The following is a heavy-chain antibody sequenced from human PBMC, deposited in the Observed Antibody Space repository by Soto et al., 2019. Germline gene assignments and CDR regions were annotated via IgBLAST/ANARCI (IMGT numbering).Heavy chain of an antibody. CDR3: ARVPYCSSTSCYYFDY. CDR1: VGSISSGGYY. Sequence: SETLSLTCTVSVGSISSGGYYWIWIRHHPGKGLEWIGYIYYSGSTYYNPSLKSRVTISVDTSKNQFSLKLSSVTAADTAVYYCARVPYCSSTSCYYFDYWGQGTLVTVSS. CDR2: IYYSGST. J-gene: IGHJ4*02. D-gene: IGHD2-2*01. V-gene: IGHV4-31*03.